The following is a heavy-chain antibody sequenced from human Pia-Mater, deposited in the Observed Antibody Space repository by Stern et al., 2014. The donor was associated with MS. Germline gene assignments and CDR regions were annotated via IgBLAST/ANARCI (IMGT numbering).Heavy chain of an antibody. CDR3: VRDRGLATVTSYFDY. CDR1: GFNFRTFT. J-gene: IGHJ4*02. CDR2: ISRSNSYT. V-gene: IGHV3-21*01. D-gene: IGHD4-17*01. Sequence: EVQLVESGGGLVEPGGSLRLSCAASGFNFRTFTMSWVRQAPGKGLECVSSISRSNSYTYYADSVKGRFTISRDNAKTSLYLQMDSLRAEDTAVYYCVRDRGLATVTSYFDYWGQGILVTVSS.